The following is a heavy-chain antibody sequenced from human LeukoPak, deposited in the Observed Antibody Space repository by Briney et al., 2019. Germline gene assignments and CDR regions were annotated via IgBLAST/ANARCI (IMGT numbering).Heavy chain of an antibody. J-gene: IGHJ4*02. CDR3: ARRHYDYVWGSYSPHFDY. Sequence: SETLSLTCAVYGASFSGYYWSWIRQSPGKGLEWIGEINHSGSTNYNPSLKSRVTISVDTSKNQFSLKLSSVTAADTAVYYCARRHYDYVWGSYSPHFDYWGQGTLVTVSS. CDR1: GASFSGYY. D-gene: IGHD3-16*01. V-gene: IGHV4-34*01. CDR2: INHSGST.